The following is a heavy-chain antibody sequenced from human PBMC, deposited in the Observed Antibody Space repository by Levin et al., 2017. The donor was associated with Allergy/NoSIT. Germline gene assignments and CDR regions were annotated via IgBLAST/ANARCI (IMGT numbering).Heavy chain of an antibody. J-gene: IGHJ4*02. D-gene: IGHD1-14*01. CDR3: AREWYRHPFFDY. V-gene: IGHV4-59*01. CDR1: GGSISSSY. Sequence: SETLSLTCTVSGGSISSSYWSWIRQPPGKGPEWIGYIYYSGSTNYNPSLKSRVTISVDTSKNQFSLKLSSVTAADTAVYYCAREWYRHPFFDYWGQGTLVTVSS. CDR2: IYYSGST.